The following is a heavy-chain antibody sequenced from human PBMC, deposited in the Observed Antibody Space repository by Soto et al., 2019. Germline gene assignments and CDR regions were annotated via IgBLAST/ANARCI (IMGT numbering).Heavy chain of an antibody. CDR2: MNPNSGNT. Sequence: GASVKVSCKVSGYTFTSYDINWVRQATGQGLEWMGGMNPNSGNTGYAQKFQGRVTMTRNTSISTAYMELSSLRSEDTAVYYCARGDNWNYYYYYGMDVWGEGTTVTVSS. J-gene: IGHJ6*04. D-gene: IGHD1-20*01. V-gene: IGHV1-8*01. CDR3: ARGDNWNYYYYYGMDV. CDR1: GYTFTSYD.